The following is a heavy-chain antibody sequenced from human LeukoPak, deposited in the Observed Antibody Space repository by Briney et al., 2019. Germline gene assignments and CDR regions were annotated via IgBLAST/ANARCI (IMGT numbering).Heavy chain of an antibody. CDR1: GFTFSSYA. J-gene: IGHJ4*02. V-gene: IGHV3-66*01. D-gene: IGHD4-17*01. CDR3: AREAIADYGDYGGLDY. CDR2: IYSGGST. Sequence: PGGSLRLSCAASGFTFSSYAMSWVRQAPGKGLEWVSVIYSGGSTYYADSVKGRFTISRDNSKNTLYLQMNSLRAEDTAVYYCAREAIADYGDYGGLDYWGQGTLVTVSS.